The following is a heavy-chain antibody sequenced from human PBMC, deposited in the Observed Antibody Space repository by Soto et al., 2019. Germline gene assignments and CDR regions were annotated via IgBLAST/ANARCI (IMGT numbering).Heavy chain of an antibody. V-gene: IGHV3-9*01. CDR1: GFIFDDFA. CDR3: TKVGGLYDFWSGPLHFDL. J-gene: IGHJ4*02. D-gene: IGHD3-3*01. Sequence: EAQLVESGGGLVQPGRSLRLSCVGSGFIFDDFARHWVRQAPGKGLEWVSGISWNSDSIGYADSVKGRFTISRDNAKNALYLQMNSLRVEDTALYYCTKVGGLYDFWSGPLHFDLWGQGTLVTVSS. CDR2: ISWNSDSI.